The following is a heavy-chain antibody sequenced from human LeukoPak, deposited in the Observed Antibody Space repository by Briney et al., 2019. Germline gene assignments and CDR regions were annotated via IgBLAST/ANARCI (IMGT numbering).Heavy chain of an antibody. J-gene: IGHJ4*02. V-gene: IGHV4-31*03. CDR3: ATGETGGGSLDS. CDR2: IYYSGST. Sequence: PSQTLSLTCTVSGGSISSGGYYWSWIRQHPGKGLEWIGYIYYSGSTYYNPSLKSRVTISVDTSKNQVSLKLRSVTAADTAVYYCATGETGGGSLDSWGQGTLVTVSS. D-gene: IGHD2-15*01. CDR1: GGSISSGGYY.